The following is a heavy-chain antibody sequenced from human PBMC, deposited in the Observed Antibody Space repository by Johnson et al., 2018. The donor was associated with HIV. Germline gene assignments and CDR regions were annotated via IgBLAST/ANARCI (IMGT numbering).Heavy chain of an antibody. Sequence: QVQLVESGGGLVKPGGPLRLSCAASGFTFRDHYMSWIRQAPGKGLEWVAVISYDGSNKYYADSVKGRFTISRDNAKNSLYLQMNSLRAEDTAVYYCARDRFPYYDFWSGYYRGAFDIWGQGTMVTVSS. V-gene: IGHV3-11*04. J-gene: IGHJ3*02. CDR3: ARDRFPYYDFWSGYYRGAFDI. CDR1: GFTFRDHY. D-gene: IGHD3-3*01. CDR2: ISYDGSNK.